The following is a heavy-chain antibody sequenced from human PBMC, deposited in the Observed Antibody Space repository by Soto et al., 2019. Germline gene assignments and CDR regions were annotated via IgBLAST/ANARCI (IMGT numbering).Heavy chain of an antibody. V-gene: IGHV3-21*01. CDR2: ISSSGYI. CDR3: ARDCSGGSCYPGMDV. CDR1: GVSFNSYT. J-gene: IGHJ6*02. D-gene: IGHD2-15*01. Sequence: GCSMRICCAASGVSFNSYTINWVRKAPGKRLEWLSSISSSGYIFSTDSVRGRFTISRDNAKNSVYLQINSLRAEDTAVYFCARDCSGGSCYPGMDVWGQGTTVTVSS.